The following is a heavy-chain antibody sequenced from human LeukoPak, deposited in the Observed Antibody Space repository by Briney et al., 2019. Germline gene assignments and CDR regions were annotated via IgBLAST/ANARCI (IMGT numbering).Heavy chain of an antibody. CDR2: IYYSGST. CDR3: ARYALGYCSSTSCYYLPYYMDV. V-gene: IGHV4-31*03. D-gene: IGHD2-2*01. Sequence: SQTLSLTCTVSGGSISSGGYYWSWIRQHPGKGLEWIGYIYYSGSTYYNPSLKSRVTISVDTSKNQFSLKLSSVTAADTAVYYCARYALGYCSSTSCYYLPYYMDVWGKGTTVTVSS. CDR1: GGSISSGGYY. J-gene: IGHJ6*03.